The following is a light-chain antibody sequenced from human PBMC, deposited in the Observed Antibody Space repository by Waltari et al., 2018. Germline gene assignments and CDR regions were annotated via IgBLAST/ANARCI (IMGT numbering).Light chain of an antibody. CDR1: SGHSSNV. Sequence: QLVLTQSPSASASLGASVKLTCTLSSGHSSNVIAWLQQQPEKGPRYLMKVNSDGSHSKGDESPDRFSGSSSGAEHYLTISSLQSEDEADDYCQTGGHGTWVFGGGTKLTVL. V-gene: IGLV4-69*01. CDR3: QTGGHGTWV. J-gene: IGLJ3*02. CDR2: VNSDGSH.